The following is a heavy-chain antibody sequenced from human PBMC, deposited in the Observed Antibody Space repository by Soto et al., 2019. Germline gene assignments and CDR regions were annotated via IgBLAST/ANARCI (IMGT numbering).Heavy chain of an antibody. V-gene: IGHV3-23*01. CDR1: GFTFKKYA. CDR3: AKTRLYDDNTGYHRDGLDV. D-gene: IGHD3-22*01. Sequence: EVQLLESGGGLVQPGGSLRLSCAASGFTFKKYAMNWVRQAPGKGLEWVSGISGSTGTTYYADSVKGRFTISRDNSEDTLYLQINSLRPEDTARYYCAKTRLYDDNTGYHRDGLDVWGEETMVTVSS. J-gene: IGHJ3*01. CDR2: ISGSTGTT.